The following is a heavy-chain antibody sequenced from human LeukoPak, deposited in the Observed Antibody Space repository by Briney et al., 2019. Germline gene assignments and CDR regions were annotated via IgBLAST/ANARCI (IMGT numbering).Heavy chain of an antibody. CDR2: IYTSGST. D-gene: IGHD6-19*01. Sequence: PSETLSLTCTVSGGSISSYYWSWIRQPAGKGLEWIGRIYTSGSTNYNPSLKSRVTMSVDTSKNQFSLKLSSVTAADTAVYYCARVRSIAVAVYYYYYMDVWGKGTTVTISS. V-gene: IGHV4-4*07. CDR1: GGSISSYY. J-gene: IGHJ6*03. CDR3: ARVRSIAVAVYYYYYMDV.